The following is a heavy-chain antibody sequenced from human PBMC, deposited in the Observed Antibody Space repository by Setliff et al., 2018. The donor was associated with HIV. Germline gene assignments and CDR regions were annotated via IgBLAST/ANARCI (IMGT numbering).Heavy chain of an antibody. CDR1: GGSISSHY. CDR3: AREIYGGNSRPFDY. D-gene: IGHD4-17*01. CDR2: IYYSGKT. Sequence: SETLSLTCTVSGGSISSHYWSWIRQPPGKGLEWIGYIYYSGKTDYNPSLKSRGTISVDTSKNQFSLKLTSVTAADTAVYYCAREIYGGNSRPFDYWGQGTLVTVS. V-gene: IGHV4-59*11. J-gene: IGHJ4*02.